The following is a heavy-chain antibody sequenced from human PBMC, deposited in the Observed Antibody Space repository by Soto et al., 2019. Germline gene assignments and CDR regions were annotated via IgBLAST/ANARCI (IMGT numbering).Heavy chain of an antibody. V-gene: IGHV4-59*01. Sequence: SETLSLTCTVSGGSISSYYWSWIRQPPGKGLEWIGYIYYSGSTNYNPSLKSRVTISVDTSKNQFSLKLSSVTAADTAVYYCARDDEESGIAYWGQGALVTVAS. CDR3: ARDDEESGIAY. D-gene: IGHD3-10*01. J-gene: IGHJ4*02. CDR1: GGSISSYY. CDR2: IYYSGST.